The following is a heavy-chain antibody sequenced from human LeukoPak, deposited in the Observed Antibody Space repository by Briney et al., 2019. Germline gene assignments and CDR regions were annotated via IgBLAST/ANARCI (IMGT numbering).Heavy chain of an antibody. CDR3: ARYCSGGSCYSENAFDI. Sequence: ASVKVSCKASGYTFTSYGISWVRQAPGQGLEWMGWTSAYNGNTNYAQKLQGRVTMTTDTSTSTAYMELRSLRSDDTAVYYCARYCSGGSCYSENAFDIWGQGTMVTVSS. J-gene: IGHJ3*02. CDR1: GYTFTSYG. D-gene: IGHD2-15*01. V-gene: IGHV1-18*01. CDR2: TSAYNGNT.